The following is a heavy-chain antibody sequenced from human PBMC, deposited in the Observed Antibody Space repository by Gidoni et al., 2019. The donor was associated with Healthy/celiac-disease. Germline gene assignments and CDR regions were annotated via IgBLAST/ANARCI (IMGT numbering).Heavy chain of an antibody. Sequence: EVQLLESGGGLVQPGGSLSVSCAASVFSFRCNAMCWVRQAPGKGLWGVSAISGSGGSTYYADSVKGRFTISRDNSKNTLYLQMNSLRAEDTAIYYCAKDDGMATIPIFDYWGQGTLVTVSS. D-gene: IGHD5-12*01. CDR3: AKDDGMATIPIFDY. CDR1: VFSFRCNA. CDR2: ISGSGGST. V-gene: IGHV3-23*01. J-gene: IGHJ4*02.